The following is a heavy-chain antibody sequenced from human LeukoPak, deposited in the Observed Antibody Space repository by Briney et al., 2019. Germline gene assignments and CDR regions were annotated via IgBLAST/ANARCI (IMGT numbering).Heavy chain of an antibody. J-gene: IGHJ4*02. CDR2: INAGHGNT. CDR1: GYTFTMYT. CDR3: AKGAGFAEPLPDY. V-gene: IGHV1-3*01. D-gene: IGHD1-14*01. Sequence: ASVKVSCKASGYTFTMYTMHWVRQAPGQRLEWMGWINAGHGNTKYSQKFQARVTITRDTSASTAYMELRSLRSEDTAVYYCAKGAGFAEPLPDYWGQGTLVTVSS.